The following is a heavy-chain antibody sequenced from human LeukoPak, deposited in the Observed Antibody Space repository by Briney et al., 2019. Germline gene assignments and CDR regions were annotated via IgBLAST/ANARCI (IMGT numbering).Heavy chain of an antibody. D-gene: IGHD3/OR15-3a*01. Sequence: GGSLRLSCAASGFTFSTYSMNWVRQAPGKGLEWVSLFSWNGINTYYADSVKGRFTISRDNSKNSLYLQMNSLRTDDTALYYCAKDNFGTIDYWGQGTLVTVSS. J-gene: IGHJ4*02. V-gene: IGHV3-43*01. CDR1: GFTFSTYS. CDR3: AKDNFGTIDY. CDR2: FSWNGINT.